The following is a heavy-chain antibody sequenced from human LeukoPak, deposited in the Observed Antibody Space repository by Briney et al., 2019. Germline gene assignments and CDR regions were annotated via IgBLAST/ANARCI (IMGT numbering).Heavy chain of an antibody. D-gene: IGHD3-22*01. CDR2: IYYSGST. CDR1: GGSISSYY. Sequence: KPSETLSLTCTVSGGSISSYYWSWIRQPPGKGLEWIGYIYYSGSTNYNPSLKSRVTISVDTSKNHFSLKLSSVTAADTAVYYCARRSYYDSSGPKERAYCFDYWGQGTLVTVSS. J-gene: IGHJ4*02. CDR3: ARRSYYDSSGPKERAYCFDY. V-gene: IGHV4-59*08.